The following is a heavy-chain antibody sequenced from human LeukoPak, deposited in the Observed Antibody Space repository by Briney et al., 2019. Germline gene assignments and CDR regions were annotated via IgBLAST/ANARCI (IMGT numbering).Heavy chain of an antibody. CDR3: TTVTTSDY. V-gene: IGHV1-2*06. CDR1: GYTFTGYY. CDR2: ITPNSGGT. J-gene: IGHJ4*02. D-gene: IGHD4-17*01. Sequence: GASVKVSCKASGYTFTGYYMHWVRQAPGQGLEWMGRITPNSGGTNYAQKFQGRVTMTRDTSISTAYMELSRLRSDDTTVYYCTTVTTSDYWGQGTLVTVSS.